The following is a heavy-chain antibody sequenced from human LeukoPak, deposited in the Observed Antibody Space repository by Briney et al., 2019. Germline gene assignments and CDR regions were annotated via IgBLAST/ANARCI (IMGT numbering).Heavy chain of an antibody. CDR1: GFTFSSYG. V-gene: IGHV3-33*08. J-gene: IGHJ4*02. CDR2: IWYDGSNK. D-gene: IGHD6-13*01. Sequence: QPGGSLRLSCAASGFTFSSYGMHWVRQAPGKGLEWVAVIWYDGSNKYYADTVKGRFTISRDNSKNTLYLQMNSLRAEDTAVYYCAREGRQQPSDYWGQGTLVTVSS. CDR3: AREGRQQPSDY.